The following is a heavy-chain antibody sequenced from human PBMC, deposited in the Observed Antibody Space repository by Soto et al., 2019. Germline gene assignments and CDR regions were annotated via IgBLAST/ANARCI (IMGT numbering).Heavy chain of an antibody. Sequence: ASVKVSCKASGYTFTSYAMHWVRQAPGQRLEWMGWINAGNGNTKYSQKFQGRVTITRDTSASTAYMELSSLRSEDTAVYYGARVLAENYYYGMDVWGQGTTVTVSS. CDR3: ARVLAENYYYGMDV. D-gene: IGHD6-19*01. CDR2: INAGNGNT. V-gene: IGHV1-3*01. J-gene: IGHJ6*02. CDR1: GYTFTSYA.